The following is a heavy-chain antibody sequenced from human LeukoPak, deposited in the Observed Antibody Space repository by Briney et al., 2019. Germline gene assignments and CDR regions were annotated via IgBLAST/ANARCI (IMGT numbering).Heavy chain of an antibody. CDR2: ITGSGGTS. CDR3: AKHTLVVTAIYY. D-gene: IGHD2-21*02. J-gene: IGHJ4*02. CDR1: GFTFSSYA. Sequence: PGGSLRLSCAASGFTFSSYAMSWVRQAPGKGLEWVSAITGSGGTSYDADAVNGRFIIFSDNSNNTYFLQMNSLRAEDTAVYYCAKHTLVVTAIYYWGQGTLVTVSS. V-gene: IGHV3-23*01.